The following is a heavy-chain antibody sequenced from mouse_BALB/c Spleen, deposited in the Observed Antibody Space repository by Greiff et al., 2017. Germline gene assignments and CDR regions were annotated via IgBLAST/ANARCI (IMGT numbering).Heavy chain of an antibody. CDR2: ISSGSSTI. Sequence: EVKLQESGGGLVQPGGSRKLSCAASGFTFSSFGMHWVRQAPEKGLEWVAYISSGSSTIYYADTVKGRFTISRDNPKNTLFLQMTSLRSEDTAMYYCARRWGSSYDFDYWGQGTTLTVSS. J-gene: IGHJ2*01. CDR1: GFTFSSFG. CDR3: ARRWGSSYDFDY. V-gene: IGHV5-17*02. D-gene: IGHD1-1*01.